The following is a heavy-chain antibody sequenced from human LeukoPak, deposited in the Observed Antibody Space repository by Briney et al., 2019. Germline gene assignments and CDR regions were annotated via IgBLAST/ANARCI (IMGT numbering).Heavy chain of an antibody. V-gene: IGHV4-30-2*01. Sequence: SQTLSLTCTVSGGSISSGGYYWSWIRQPPGKGLEWIGYIYHSGSTYYNPSLKSRVTISVDKSKNQFSLKLSSVTAADTAVYYCASLDTALYYYYGMDVWGQGTTVTVSS. J-gene: IGHJ6*02. CDR2: IYHSGST. CDR1: GGSISSGGYY. CDR3: ASLDTALYYYYGMDV. D-gene: IGHD5-18*01.